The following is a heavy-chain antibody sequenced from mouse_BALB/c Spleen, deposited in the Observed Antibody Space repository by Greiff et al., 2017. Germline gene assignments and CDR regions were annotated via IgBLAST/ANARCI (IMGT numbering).Heavy chain of an antibody. CDR1: GYSITSGYY. D-gene: IGHD2-1*01. J-gene: IGHJ3*01. CDR3: ARDLNGNGFAY. Sequence: EVQLQESGPGLVKPSQSLSLTCSVTGYSITSGYYWNWIRQFPGNKLEWMGYISYDGSNNYNPSLKNRISITRDTSKNQFFLKLNSVTTEDTATYYCARDLNGNGFAYWGQGTLVTVSA. CDR2: ISYDGSN. V-gene: IGHV3-6*02.